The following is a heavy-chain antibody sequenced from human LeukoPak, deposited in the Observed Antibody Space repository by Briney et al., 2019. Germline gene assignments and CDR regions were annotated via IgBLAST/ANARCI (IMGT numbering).Heavy chain of an antibody. CDR3: ARDLPPPSYGDYYFDY. Sequence: GGSLRLSCAASGFIFSSHEMNWVRQAPGKGLEWVSSISSSSSYIYYADSVKGRFTISRDNAKNSLYLQMNSLRDEDTAVYYCARDLPPPSYGDYYFDYWGQGTLVTVSS. CDR2: ISSSSSYI. CDR1: GFIFSSHE. V-gene: IGHV3-21*01. J-gene: IGHJ4*02. D-gene: IGHD4-17*01.